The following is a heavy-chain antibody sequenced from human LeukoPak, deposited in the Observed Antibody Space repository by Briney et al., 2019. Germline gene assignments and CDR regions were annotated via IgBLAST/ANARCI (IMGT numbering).Heavy chain of an antibody. CDR1: GGTFSSYA. J-gene: IGHJ4*02. CDR2: IIPILGIA. CDR3: ARGSSSWEGDFGY. Sequence: GASVKVSCKASGGTFSSYAISWVRQAPGQGLEWMGRIIPILGIANYAQKFQGRVTITADKSTSTAYMELSSLRSEDTAVYYCARGSSSWEGDFGYWGQGTLVTVSS. D-gene: IGHD6-13*01. V-gene: IGHV1-69*04.